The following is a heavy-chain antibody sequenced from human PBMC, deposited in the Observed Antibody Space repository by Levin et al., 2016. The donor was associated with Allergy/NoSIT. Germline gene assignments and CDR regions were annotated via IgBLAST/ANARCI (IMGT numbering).Heavy chain of an antibody. V-gene: IGHV1-24*01. J-gene: IGHJ4*02. CDR2: FDPEDGEQ. Sequence: ASVKVSCKVSGYTLTKLSMHWVRQVRGKGLEWMGGFDPEDGEQIYAQQFQGRVTMTQDTSTDTAYMEVSSLRSEDTAVYYCAATYHDSSTYSFIKFDSWGQGTLVAVSS. CDR3: AATYHDSSTYSFIKFDS. D-gene: IGHD3-10*01. CDR1: GYTLTKLS.